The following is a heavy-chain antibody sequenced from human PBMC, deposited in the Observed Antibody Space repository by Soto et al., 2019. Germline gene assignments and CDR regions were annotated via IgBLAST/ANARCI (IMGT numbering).Heavy chain of an antibody. CDR3: AREIGTSKYGYYYGMDV. CDR1: GYTFTSYG. D-gene: IGHD1-1*01. Sequence: ASVKVSCKASGYTFTSYGISWVLQAPGQGLEWMGWISAYNGNTNYAQKLQGRVTMTTDTSTSTAYMELRSLRSDDTAVYYCAREIGTSKYGYYYGMDVWGQGTTVTVSS. CDR2: ISAYNGNT. V-gene: IGHV1-18*01. J-gene: IGHJ6*02.